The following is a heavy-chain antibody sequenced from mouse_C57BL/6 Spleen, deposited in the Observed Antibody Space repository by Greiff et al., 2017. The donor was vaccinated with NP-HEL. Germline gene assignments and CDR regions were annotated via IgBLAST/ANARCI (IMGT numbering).Heavy chain of an antibody. CDR3: ARSDGTSYGDYFDY. D-gene: IGHD1-1*01. CDR2: ISSGSSTI. J-gene: IGHJ2*01. V-gene: IGHV5-17*01. CDR1: GFTFSDYG. Sequence: EVNVVESGGGLVKPGGSLKLSCAASGFTFSDYGMHWVRQAPEKGLEWVAYISSGSSTIYYADTVKGRFTISRDNAKNTLFLQMTSLRSEDTAMYYCARSDGTSYGDYFDYWGQGTTLTVSS.